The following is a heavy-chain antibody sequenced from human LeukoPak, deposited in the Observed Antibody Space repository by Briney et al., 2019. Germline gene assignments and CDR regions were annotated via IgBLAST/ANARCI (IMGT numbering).Heavy chain of an antibody. CDR1: GGSITTTNF. Sequence: PSETLSLTCGVSGGSITTTNFWSWVRQPPGGGLEWIGEISLRGRTQYNPSLKSRVNISIDGSKNHLHLSLASVTAADTAVYYCSRESGPYCPFGHWGQGTLVAVTS. J-gene: IGHJ5*02. D-gene: IGHD1-26*01. CDR2: ISLRGRT. CDR3: SRESGPYCPFGH. V-gene: IGHV4-4*02.